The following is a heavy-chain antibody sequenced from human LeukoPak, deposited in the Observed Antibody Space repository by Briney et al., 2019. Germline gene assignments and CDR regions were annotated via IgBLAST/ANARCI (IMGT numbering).Heavy chain of an antibody. CDR3: ATPYYYGSGSYYRGDY. CDR2: FSGSGGSA. D-gene: IGHD3-10*01. J-gene: IGHJ4*02. V-gene: IGHV3-23*01. Sequence: PGGSLRLSCAASGFTFSSYAMSWVRQAPGKGLEWVSSFSGSGGSAYYADSVKGRFTISRDNSKNTLYLQMDSLRAEDTAVYYCATPYYYGSGSYYRGDYWGQGTLVTVSS. CDR1: GFTFSSYA.